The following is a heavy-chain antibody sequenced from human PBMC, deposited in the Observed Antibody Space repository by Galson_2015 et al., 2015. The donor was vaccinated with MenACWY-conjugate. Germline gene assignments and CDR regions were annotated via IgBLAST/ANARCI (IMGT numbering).Heavy chain of an antibody. J-gene: IGHJ6*04. CDR1: GFTFGNYD. Sequence: SLRLSCAASGFTFGNYDMHWVREERGKGLEWVSGISTGGDTYYSGSVKGRFTISRENAKNSLYLQMDSLRPGDTAIYYCVRGFLSRDKWNGLGLDVWGKGTTVIVSS. CDR2: ISTGGDT. D-gene: IGHD1-20*01. V-gene: IGHV3-13*01. CDR3: VRGFLSRDKWNGLGLDV.